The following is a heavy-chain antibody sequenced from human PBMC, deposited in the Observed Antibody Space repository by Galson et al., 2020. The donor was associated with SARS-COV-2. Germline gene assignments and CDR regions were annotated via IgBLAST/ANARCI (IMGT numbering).Heavy chain of an antibody. CDR1: RGSISNHY. CDR3: AKLAEGRRSSEDY. V-gene: IGHV4-59*08. J-gene: IGHJ4*02. CDR2: ISDSGST. D-gene: IGHD1-26*01. Sequence: ETSEPLSLTRTISRGSISNHYWSWIWQPPGKGLEWIGYISDSGSTNYNPPLKSRVTISLDTPKNQFSLRVNSVTAADTAVYYCAKLAEGRRSSEDYWGQGTLVTVSS.